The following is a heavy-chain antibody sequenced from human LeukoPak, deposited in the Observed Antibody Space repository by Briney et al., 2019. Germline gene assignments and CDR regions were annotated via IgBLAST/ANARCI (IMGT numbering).Heavy chain of an antibody. CDR3: ARTSWGTYCGGDCYSSLDY. V-gene: IGHV5-51*01. Sequence: GESLKISCKGSGYSFTTYWIGWVRQMPGKGLEWMGIIYPGDSDTRYSPSFQGQVTISADKSISTAYLQWSSLKASDTAMYYCARTSWGTYCGGDCYSSLDYWGQGTLVTVSS. J-gene: IGHJ4*02. D-gene: IGHD2-21*02. CDR2: IYPGDSDT. CDR1: GYSFTTYW.